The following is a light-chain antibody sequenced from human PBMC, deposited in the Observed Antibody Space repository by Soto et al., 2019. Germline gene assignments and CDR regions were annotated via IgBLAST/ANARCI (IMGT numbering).Light chain of an antibody. CDR3: QQYDNYPLT. V-gene: IGKV1-5*01. CDR1: QSINNW. CDR2: DAS. Sequence: IRMTQSPSTLSASVGDRVTITCRASQSINNWLAWYQQKPGKAPKFLIYDASNLESGVPSRFSGSASGTEFTLTISSLQPDDFATYYCQQYDNYPLTFGGGTKVDI. J-gene: IGKJ4*01.